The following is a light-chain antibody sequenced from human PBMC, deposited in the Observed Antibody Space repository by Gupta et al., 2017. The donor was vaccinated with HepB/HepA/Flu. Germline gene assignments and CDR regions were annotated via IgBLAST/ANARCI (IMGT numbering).Light chain of an antibody. CDR3: AAWDDSLNGWV. Sequence: QSVLTQRPSASGTPGQRVTISCSGSSSNIGSNTVNWYQQLPATAPKLLIYSNNQRPSGVPDRFSGSKSGTAASLAISGLQSEDEADYYCAAWDDSLNGWVFGGGTKLTVL. CDR2: SNN. V-gene: IGLV1-44*01. CDR1: SSNIGSNT. J-gene: IGLJ3*02.